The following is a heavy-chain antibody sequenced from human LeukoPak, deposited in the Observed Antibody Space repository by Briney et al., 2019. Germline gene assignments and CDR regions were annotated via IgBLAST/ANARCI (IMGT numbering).Heavy chain of an antibody. CDR3: AREMYHDFWSGSVDY. J-gene: IGHJ4*02. Sequence: GGSLRLSCAASGFTFSSYEMNGVRQAPGKGLEWVSYISSSGSTIYYADSVKGRFAISRDNAKNSLYLQMNSLRAEDTAVYYCAREMYHDFWSGSVDYWGQGTLVTVSS. CDR2: ISSSGSTI. CDR1: GFTFSSYE. D-gene: IGHD3-3*01. V-gene: IGHV3-48*03.